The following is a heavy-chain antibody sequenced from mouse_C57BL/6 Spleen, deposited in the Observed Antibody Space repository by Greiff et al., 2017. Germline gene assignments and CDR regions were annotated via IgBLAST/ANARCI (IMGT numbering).Heavy chain of an antibody. Sequence: QVQLKESGAELARPGASVKLSCKASGYTFTSYGISWVKQRPGQGLEWIGEIYPRSGNTYYNEKFKGKATLTADKSSSTAYMELRSLTSEDSAVYFCARSEGSFYFDCWGKGTTLT. V-gene: IGHV1-81*01. CDR2: IYPRSGNT. CDR1: GYTFTSYG. CDR3: ARSEGSFYFDC. J-gene: IGHJ2*01.